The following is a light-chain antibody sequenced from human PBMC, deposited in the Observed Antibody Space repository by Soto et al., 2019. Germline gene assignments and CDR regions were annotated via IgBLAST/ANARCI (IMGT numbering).Light chain of an antibody. J-gene: IGKJ1*01. CDR3: QQHDNSPWM. CDR1: QAIAKY. CDR2: DVS. V-gene: IGKV1-33*01. Sequence: DIQMTQSPSSLSASVGDRVTITCQASQAIAKYLNWYQHKPGKAPKLLIYDVSTLEIGVPSRFSGGGSGTDFTFTISSLQPEDFAVYYCQQHDNSPWMFGQGTKVDIK.